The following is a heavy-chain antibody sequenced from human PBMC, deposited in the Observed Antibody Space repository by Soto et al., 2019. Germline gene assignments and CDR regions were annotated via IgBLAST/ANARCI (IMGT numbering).Heavy chain of an antibody. CDR1: GFTFSTTW. V-gene: IGHV3-74*03. CDR3: ARDYYYSVDV. J-gene: IGHJ6*02. D-gene: IGHD3-10*01. Sequence: EMQLVESGGGLVQPGGSLRLSCVVSGFTFSTTWMHWVRQAPGKGLVWVSRIDAGDSSATYADSVKGRFTISRDNSKNTLYLQMNSLRPEDTAVYYCARDYYYSVDVWGQGTSVTVSS. CDR2: IDAGDSSA.